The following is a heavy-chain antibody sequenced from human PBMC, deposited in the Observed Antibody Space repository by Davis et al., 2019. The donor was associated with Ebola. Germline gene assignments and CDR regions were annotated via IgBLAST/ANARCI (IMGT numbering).Heavy chain of an antibody. V-gene: IGHV3-30-3*01. CDR2: ISYDGSNK. CDR3: AKEQERYNWNDADINY. D-gene: IGHD1-1*01. Sequence: GESLKISCAASGFTFSSYAMHWVRQAPGKGLEWVAVISYDGSNKYYADSVKGRFTISRDNSKNTLYLQMNSLRAEDTAVYYCAKEQERYNWNDADINYWGQGTLVTVSS. CDR1: GFTFSSYA. J-gene: IGHJ4*02.